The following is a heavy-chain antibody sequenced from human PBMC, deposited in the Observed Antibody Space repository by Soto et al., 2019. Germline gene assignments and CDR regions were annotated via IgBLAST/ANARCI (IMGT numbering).Heavy chain of an antibody. CDR1: GYIFTSYW. J-gene: IGHJ6*02. CDR2: IYPDDSDT. Sequence: VESLKISCKGSGYIFTSYWICCVLQMPGKGLEWMGIIYPDDSDTRYSPSFQGQVTISADKSISTGYLQWSSLKASDTAMYYCARQGGVPYYYGMDVWGQGTTVTVSS. V-gene: IGHV5-51*01. D-gene: IGHD3-16*01. CDR3: ARQGGVPYYYGMDV.